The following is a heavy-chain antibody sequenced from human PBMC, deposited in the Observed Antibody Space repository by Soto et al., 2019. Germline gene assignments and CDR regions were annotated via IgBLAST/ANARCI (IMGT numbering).Heavy chain of an antibody. CDR2: IYYSGST. CDR1: GGSISRYY. Sequence: QVQLQESGPGLVKPSETLSLTCTVSGGSISRYYWSWIRQPPGKGLEWIGYIYYSGSTNYNPSLKSRVTISVDTSKNQFSLKLSSVTAADTAVYYCARVPDWYFDLWGRGTLVTVSS. V-gene: IGHV4-59*01. CDR3: ARVPDWYFDL. J-gene: IGHJ2*01.